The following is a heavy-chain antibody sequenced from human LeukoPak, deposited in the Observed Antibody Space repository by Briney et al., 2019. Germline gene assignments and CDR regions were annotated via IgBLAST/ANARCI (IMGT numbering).Heavy chain of an antibody. CDR2: IYPGDSDT. Sequence: GGSLKISCKGSGYSFTSYWIAWVRQMPGKGLEWMGIIYPGDSDTRYSPSFQGLLTISADKSISTAYLQWSSLKASDTATYYCARRKDGVDVWGQGTTVTVSS. V-gene: IGHV5-51*01. CDR3: ARRKDGVDV. J-gene: IGHJ6*02. CDR1: GYSFTSYW.